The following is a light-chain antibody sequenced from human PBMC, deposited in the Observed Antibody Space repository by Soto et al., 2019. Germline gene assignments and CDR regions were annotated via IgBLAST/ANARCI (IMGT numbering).Light chain of an antibody. CDR3: CSYAGSYTYV. J-gene: IGLJ1*01. Sequence: QSVLTQPRSLSGSPGQSVTISCTGTSSDVGGHNYVSWYQQYPGKAPRLLLSSVSKRPSGVPDRFSGSKSGNTASLTISGLQAEDEADYYCCSYAGSYTYVFGTGTKVTVL. V-gene: IGLV2-11*01. CDR1: SSDVGGHNY. CDR2: SVS.